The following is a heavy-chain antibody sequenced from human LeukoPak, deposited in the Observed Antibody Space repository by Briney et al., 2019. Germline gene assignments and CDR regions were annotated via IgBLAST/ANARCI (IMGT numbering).Heavy chain of an antibody. D-gene: IGHD5-18*01. CDR3: AKVISQDTATPPAFDI. Sequence: GGSLRLSCAASGFTFSSYGMHWVRQAPGKGQELVAVIWYDGSNKYYADSVRGRFTISRDNSKNTLYLQMNSLRAEDTAVYYCAKVISQDTATPPAFDIWGQGTMVTVSS. V-gene: IGHV3-33*06. J-gene: IGHJ3*02. CDR1: GFTFSSYG. CDR2: IWYDGSNK.